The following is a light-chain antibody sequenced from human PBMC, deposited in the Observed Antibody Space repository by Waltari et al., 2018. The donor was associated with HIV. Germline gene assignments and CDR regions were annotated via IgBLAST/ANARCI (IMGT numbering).Light chain of an antibody. CDR3: QQSYSYPRT. Sequence: DIQMTHSPSSLSASVGDRVTITCRASQSIDNYLNWYQQKPGEAPKVLIYAASSLQSGVPSRFSASGTGTDFTLTINTLQPEDVATYYCQQSYSYPRTFGPRTKVDVK. V-gene: IGKV1-39*01. CDR1: QSIDNY. CDR2: AAS. J-gene: IGKJ3*01.